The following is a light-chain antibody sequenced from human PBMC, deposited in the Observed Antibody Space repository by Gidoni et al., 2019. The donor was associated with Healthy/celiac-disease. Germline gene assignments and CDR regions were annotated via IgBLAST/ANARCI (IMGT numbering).Light chain of an antibody. Sequence: DIPLTQPPSSLSASVGVRVTITCQASQDISNYLNWYQQKPGKAPKLLIYDASNLETGVPSRFSGSGSGTDFTFTISSLQPEDIATYYCQQYDNLPLTFGGGTKVEIK. CDR1: QDISNY. CDR2: DAS. V-gene: IGKV1-33*01. J-gene: IGKJ4*01. CDR3: QQYDNLPLT.